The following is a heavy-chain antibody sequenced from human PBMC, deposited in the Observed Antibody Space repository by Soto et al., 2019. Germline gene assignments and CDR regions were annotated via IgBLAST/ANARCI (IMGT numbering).Heavy chain of an antibody. CDR2: ISGSGGST. Sequence: PGGSLRLSCAASGFTFSSYAMSWVRQAPGKGLEWVSAISGSGGSTYYADSVKGRFTISRDNSKNTLYLQMNSLRAEDTAVYYCAKRLGYCSGGSCYPYLWGQGTLVTVSS. CDR3: AKRLGYCSGGSCYPYL. D-gene: IGHD2-15*01. J-gene: IGHJ4*02. CDR1: GFTFSSYA. V-gene: IGHV3-23*01.